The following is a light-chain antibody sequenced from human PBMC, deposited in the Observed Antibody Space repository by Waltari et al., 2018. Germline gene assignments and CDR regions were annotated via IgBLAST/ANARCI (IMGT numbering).Light chain of an antibody. J-gene: IGKJ1*01. CDR2: GAS. Sequence: EIVLTQSPGTLSLSPGERATLSCRASQSVSSSYLAWDQQKPGQAPRLLIYGASSRATDIPDRFSGSGSGTDFTLTISRLEPEDFAVYYCQQYGSSRTFGQGTKVEIK. V-gene: IGKV3-20*01. CDR1: QSVSSSY. CDR3: QQYGSSRT.